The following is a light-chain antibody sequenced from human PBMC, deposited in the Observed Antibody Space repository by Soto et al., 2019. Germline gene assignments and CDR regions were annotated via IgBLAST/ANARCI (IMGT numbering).Light chain of an antibody. J-gene: IGLJ3*02. CDR3: SSYTSTNSWV. CDR1: SSDVGGYNY. CDR2: DVS. Sequence: QSVLTQSASVSGSPGQSITISCTGTSSDVGGYNYVSWYQQHPGKAPKLIIYDVSNRPSGVSTRFSGSKSGKTASLTISGLQAEDEADYSCSSYTSTNSWVFGGGTKVTVL. V-gene: IGLV2-14*01.